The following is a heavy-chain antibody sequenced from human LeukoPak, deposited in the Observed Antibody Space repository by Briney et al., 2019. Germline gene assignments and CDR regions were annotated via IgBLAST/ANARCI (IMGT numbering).Heavy chain of an antibody. CDR3: ARSGIAARPLDY. J-gene: IGHJ4*02. CDR2: ISYDGSNK. CDR1: GFIFNNYA. V-gene: IGHV3-30-3*01. Sequence: GGSLRLSCAGSGFIFNNYAMHWVRQPPGKGLEWVAVISYDGSNKYYADSVKGRFTISRDNSKNTLYLQMNSLRAEDTAVYYCARSGIAARPLDYWGQGTLVTVSS. D-gene: IGHD6-6*01.